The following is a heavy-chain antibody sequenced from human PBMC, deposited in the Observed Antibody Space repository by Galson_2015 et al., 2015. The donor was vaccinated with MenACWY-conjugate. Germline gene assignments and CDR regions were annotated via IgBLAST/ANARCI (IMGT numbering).Heavy chain of an antibody. V-gene: IGHV4-39*07. J-gene: IGHJ2*01. Sequence: ETLSLTCTVSGGSISSSSHYWGWIRQPPGKGLEWIGSIFNSGSTYYSPSPKRRVAISVATSKNQFSLKLSSVTAADTAVYYCARDGGSYPNWYFDLWGRGTLVTVSS. CDR2: IFNSGST. D-gene: IGHD1-26*01. CDR3: ARDGGSYPNWYFDL. CDR1: GGSISSSSHY.